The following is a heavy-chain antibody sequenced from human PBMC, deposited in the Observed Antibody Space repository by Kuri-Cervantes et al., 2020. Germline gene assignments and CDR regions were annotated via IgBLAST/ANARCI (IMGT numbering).Heavy chain of an antibody. CDR1: GFTVSSNY. CDR2: ISYDGSNK. J-gene: IGHJ4*02. V-gene: IGHV3-30*03. Sequence: GESLKISCAASGFTVSSNYMSWVRQAPGKGLEWVAVISYDGSNKYYADSVKGRFTISRDNSKNTLYLQMNSLRAEDTAVYYCARDPYYYDSSGYPYYWGQGTLVTVSS. CDR3: ARDPYYYDSSGYPYY. D-gene: IGHD3-22*01.